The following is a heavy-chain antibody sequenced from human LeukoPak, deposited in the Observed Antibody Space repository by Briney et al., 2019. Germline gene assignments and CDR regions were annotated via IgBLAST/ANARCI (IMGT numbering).Heavy chain of an antibody. Sequence: ASVKVSFKASGYTFTGYYMHWVRQAPGQGLEWMGWINPNSGGTNYAQNFQGRVTMTRDTSISTAYMELSRLTSDDTAMYYCARHRLYGDFYFDQWGQGTLVTVSS. V-gene: IGHV1-2*02. CDR2: INPNSGGT. CDR3: ARHRLYGDFYFDQ. D-gene: IGHD4-17*01. J-gene: IGHJ4*02. CDR1: GYTFTGYY.